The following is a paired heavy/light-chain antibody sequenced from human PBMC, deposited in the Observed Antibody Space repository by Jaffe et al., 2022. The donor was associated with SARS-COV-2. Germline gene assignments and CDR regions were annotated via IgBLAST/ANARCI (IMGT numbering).Heavy chain of an antibody. J-gene: IGHJ4*02. V-gene: IGHV3-30-3*01. CDR2: ISYDGNNK. Sequence: QVQLVESGGGVVRPGRSLRLSCAASGFTFRNYPMHWVRQAPGRGLESVAVISYDGNNKYYAGSVRGRFTISRDNSENTLSLEMNSLRAEDTAVYYCARDRGDGHNEIDYWGLGTLVTVSS. CDR1: GFTFRNYP. CDR3: ARDRGDGHNEIDY.
Light chain of an antibody. Sequence: DVVMTQSPLSLPVTLGQPASISCRSSQSLVHSDGNTYLIWFHQRPGQSPRRLIYKVSNRDSGVPDRFSGSGSGTDFTLKITRVEAEDVGIYYCMQGAHWPPTFGGGTKVEIK. J-gene: IGKJ4*01. CDR1: QSLVHSDGNTY. CDR2: KVS. V-gene: IGKV2-30*02. CDR3: MQGAHWPPT.